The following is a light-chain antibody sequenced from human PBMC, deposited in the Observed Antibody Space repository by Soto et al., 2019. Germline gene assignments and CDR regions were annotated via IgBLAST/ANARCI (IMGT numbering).Light chain of an antibody. CDR1: SSEVGGYNY. V-gene: IGLV2-8*01. CDR3: SSYAGSNNLGV. CDR2: EVS. Sequence: QSALTQPPSASGSPGQSVTISCTGTSSEVGGYNYVSWYQQHPGKAPKLMIYEVSKRPSGVPDRFSGSKSGNTASLTVSGRQAEDEADYYCSSYAGSNNLGVFGGGTKLTVL. J-gene: IGLJ2*01.